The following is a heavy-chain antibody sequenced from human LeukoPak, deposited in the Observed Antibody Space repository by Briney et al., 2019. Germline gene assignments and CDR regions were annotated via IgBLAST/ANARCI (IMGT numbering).Heavy chain of an antibody. D-gene: IGHD4-17*01. Sequence: GGSLRLSCAASGFTFSSYTMNWVRQAPGKGLEWVSSISSSSSYIYYADSAKGRFTISRDNAKNSLYLQMNSLRAEDTAVYYCARDRRTMTTCDYWGQGSLVTVSS. CDR2: ISSSSSYI. CDR3: ARDRRTMTTCDY. CDR1: GFTFSSYT. V-gene: IGHV3-21*01. J-gene: IGHJ4*02.